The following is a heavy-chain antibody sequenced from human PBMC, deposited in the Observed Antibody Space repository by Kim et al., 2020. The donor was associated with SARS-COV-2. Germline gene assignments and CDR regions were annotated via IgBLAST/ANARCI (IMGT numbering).Heavy chain of an antibody. Sequence: SETLSLTCTVSGGSISSSSYYWGWIRQPPGKGLEWIGSIYYSGSTYYNPSLKSRVTISVDTSKNQFSLKLSSVTAADTAVYYCARDYSSGWFGVDYWGQGTLVTVSS. CDR1: GGSISSSSYY. CDR3: ARDYSSGWFGVDY. J-gene: IGHJ4*02. CDR2: IYYSGST. V-gene: IGHV4-39*07. D-gene: IGHD6-19*01.